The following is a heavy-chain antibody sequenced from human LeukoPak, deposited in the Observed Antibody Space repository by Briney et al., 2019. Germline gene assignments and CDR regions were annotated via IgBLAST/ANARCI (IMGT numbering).Heavy chain of an antibody. CDR3: AKDQVVVAASSPGWFDP. Sequence: GGSLRLSCAASGFTFSSYAMSLVRQAPGKGLEWVSAISGSGGSTYYADSVKGRFTISRDNSKNTLYLQMNSLRAEDTAVYYCAKDQVVVAASSPGWFDPWGQGTLVTVSS. D-gene: IGHD2-15*01. CDR1: GFTFSSYA. CDR2: ISGSGGST. V-gene: IGHV3-23*01. J-gene: IGHJ5*02.